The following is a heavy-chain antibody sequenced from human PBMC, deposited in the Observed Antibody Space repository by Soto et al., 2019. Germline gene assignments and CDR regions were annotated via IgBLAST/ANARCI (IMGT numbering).Heavy chain of an antibody. CDR3: TKRIGAYAMDA. D-gene: IGHD6-13*01. V-gene: IGHV3-73*01. CDR1: GFTFSGSS. CDR2: IRGKTDTYAT. J-gene: IGHJ6*02. Sequence: LRLSCAASGFTFSGSSMHWVRQASGKGLEWVGRIRGKTDTYATAYAAPVRGRFTISRDDSKNTAYLQMNSLKTEDTAVYFCTKRIGAYAMDAWGQGTTVTVSS.